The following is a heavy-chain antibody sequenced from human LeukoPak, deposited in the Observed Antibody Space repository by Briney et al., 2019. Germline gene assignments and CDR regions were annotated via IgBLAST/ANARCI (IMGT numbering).Heavy chain of an antibody. J-gene: IGHJ4*02. CDR3: ARTYCDSTTCYRFYY. CDR2: IYYSGST. Sequence: SETLSLTCTVSGGSISSSSYYWGWIRQPPGKGLEWIGSIYYSGSTYYNPSLKSRVTISVDTSENQFSLELRSVPAADAAVYYCARTYCDSTTCYRFYYWGQGTLVTVSS. D-gene: IGHD2-2*01. CDR1: GGSISSSSYY. V-gene: IGHV4-39*07.